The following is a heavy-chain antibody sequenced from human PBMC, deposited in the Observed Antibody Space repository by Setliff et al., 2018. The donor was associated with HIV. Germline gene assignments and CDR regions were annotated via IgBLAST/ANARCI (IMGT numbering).Heavy chain of an antibody. V-gene: IGHV3-21*01. Sequence: PGGSLRLSCAASGFTFNDFSMNWVRQAPGKGLEWVSSISPDSTYIYYADSVEGRFTISRDNAKNSLYLQMNSLRAEDTAVYYCTRRYCTSTSCSSPYDYWGRGTLVTVSS. CDR3: TRRYCTSTSCSSPYDY. CDR2: ISPDSTYI. D-gene: IGHD2-2*01. CDR1: GFTFNDFS. J-gene: IGHJ4*02.